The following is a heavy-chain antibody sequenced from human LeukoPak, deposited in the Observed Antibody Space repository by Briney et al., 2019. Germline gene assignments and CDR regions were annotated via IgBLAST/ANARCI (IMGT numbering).Heavy chain of an antibody. CDR2: IYYSGST. J-gene: IGHJ4*02. V-gene: IGHV4-39*01. CDR1: GGSISSSSYY. D-gene: IGHD3-10*01. CDR3: ARLDVDEEGSPFDY. Sequence: SETLSLTCTVSGGSISSSSYYWGWIRQLPGKGLEWIGSIYYSGSTYYNPSLKSRVTISVDTSKNQFSLKLSSVTAADTAVYYCARLDVDEEGSPFDYWGQGTLVTVSS.